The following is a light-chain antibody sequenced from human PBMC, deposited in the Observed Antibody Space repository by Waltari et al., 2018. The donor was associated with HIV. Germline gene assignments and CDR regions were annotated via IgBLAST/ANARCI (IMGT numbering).Light chain of an antibody. V-gene: IGKV3-15*01. J-gene: IGKJ3*01. Sequence: ETVMTQSPSALSVSPGERVTLSCRASQNISTSLAWYQQKPGQSPRLLIYDASARATGVPARFSVRGSGTEFTLHISALQSEDLAVYFCQEYEKWPLTFGPGSKVNIK. CDR3: QEYEKWPLT. CDR1: QNISTS. CDR2: DAS.